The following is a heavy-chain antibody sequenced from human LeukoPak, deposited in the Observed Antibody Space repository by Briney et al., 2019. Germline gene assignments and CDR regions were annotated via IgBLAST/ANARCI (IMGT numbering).Heavy chain of an antibody. J-gene: IGHJ5*02. CDR1: GGSISSYY. CDR3: ARAIGYCSSTSCLGNNWFDP. D-gene: IGHD2-2*01. CDR2: IYTSGST. Sequence: SETLSLTCTVSGGSISSYYWSWIRQPAGKGLEWIGRIYTSGSTNYNPSLKSRVTMSVDTSKNQSSLKLSSVTAADTAVYYCARAIGYCSSTSCLGNNWFDPWGRGTLVTVSS. V-gene: IGHV4-4*07.